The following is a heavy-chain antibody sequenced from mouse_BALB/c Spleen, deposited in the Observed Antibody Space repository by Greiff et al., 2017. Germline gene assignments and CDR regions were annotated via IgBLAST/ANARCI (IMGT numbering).Heavy chain of an antibody. CDR3: ARSRDYDDGFAY. CDR1: GFNIKDTY. CDR2: IDPANGNT. D-gene: IGHD2-4*01. V-gene: IGHV14-3*02. Sequence: VQLQQSGAELVKPGASVKLSCTASGFNIKDTYMHWVKQRPEQGLEWIGRIDPANGNTKYDPKFQGKATITADTSSNTAYLQLSSLTSEDTAVYYGARSRDYDDGFAYWGQGTLVTVSA. J-gene: IGHJ3*01.